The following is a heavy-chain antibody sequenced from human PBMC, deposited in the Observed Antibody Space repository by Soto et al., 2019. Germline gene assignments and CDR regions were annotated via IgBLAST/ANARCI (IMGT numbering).Heavy chain of an antibody. CDR2: IYYSGST. D-gene: IGHD3-22*01. V-gene: IGHV4-61*01. J-gene: IGHJ4*02. CDR1: GGSVSSGSYY. CDR3: VRARYYYDSSGYYPDY. Sequence: SETLSLTCTVSGGSVSSGSYYWSWIRQPPGKGLEWIGYIYYSGSTNYNPSLKSRVTISVDTSKNQFSLKLSSVTAADTAVYYCVRARYYYDSSGYYPDYWGQGTLVTVSS.